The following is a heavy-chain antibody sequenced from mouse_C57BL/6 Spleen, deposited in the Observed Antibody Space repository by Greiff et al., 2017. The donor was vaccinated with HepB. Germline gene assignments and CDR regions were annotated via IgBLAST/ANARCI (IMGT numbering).Heavy chain of an antibody. CDR1: GFTFSDYG. CDR3: ARRRVVAPYYYAMDY. Sequence: DVKLVESGGGLVKPGGSLKLSCAASGFTFSDYGMHWVRQAPEKGLEWVAYISSGSSTIYYADTVKGRFTISRDNAKNTLFLQMTSLRSEDTAMYYCARRRVVAPYYYAMDYWGQGTSVTASS. V-gene: IGHV5-17*01. D-gene: IGHD1-1*01. CDR2: ISSGSSTI. J-gene: IGHJ4*01.